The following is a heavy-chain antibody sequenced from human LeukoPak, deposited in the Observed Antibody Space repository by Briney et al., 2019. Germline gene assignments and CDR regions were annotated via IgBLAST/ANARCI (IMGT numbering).Heavy chain of an antibody. D-gene: IGHD3-10*01. J-gene: IGHJ4*02. Sequence: SETLSLTCTVSGGSISSHYWSWIRQPPGKGLEWIGYIYYSGSTNYNPSLKSRVTISVDTSKNQFSLKLSSVTAADTAVYYCASYGSGIFDYWGQGTLVTVSS. CDR3: ASYGSGIFDY. CDR2: IYYSGST. V-gene: IGHV4-59*11. CDR1: GGSISSHY.